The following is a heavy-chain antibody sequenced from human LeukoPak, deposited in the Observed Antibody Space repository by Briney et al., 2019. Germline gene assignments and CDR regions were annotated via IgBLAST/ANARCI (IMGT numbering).Heavy chain of an antibody. D-gene: IGHD1-26*01. CDR2: INLSGGRT. CDR3: AREDVVLVDAVGYYYCGMDV. V-gene: IGHV1-46*01. CDR1: GYNFTSSV. Sequence: APVKPSCKASGYNFTSSVMNSGRQAAGQGLECMGIINLSGGRTSYAQKFQDRVTMTRDTGTSTVYMELCSLKSEDTAVYYCAREDVVLVDAVGYYYCGMDVWGQGTPVTVSS. J-gene: IGHJ6*02.